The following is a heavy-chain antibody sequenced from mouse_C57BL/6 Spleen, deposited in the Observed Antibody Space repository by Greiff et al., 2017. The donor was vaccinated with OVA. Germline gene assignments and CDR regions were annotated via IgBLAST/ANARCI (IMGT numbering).Heavy chain of an antibody. CDR2: INPGSGGT. Sequence: VKLMESGAELVRPGTSVKVSCKASGYAFTNYLIEWVKQRPGQGLEWIGVINPGSGGTNYNEKFKGKATLTADKSSSTAYMQLSSLTSEDSAVYFCARWNYSNYDYYAMDYWGQGTSVTVSS. CDR1: GYAFTNYL. D-gene: IGHD2-5*01. V-gene: IGHV1-54*01. J-gene: IGHJ4*01. CDR3: ARWNYSNYDYYAMDY.